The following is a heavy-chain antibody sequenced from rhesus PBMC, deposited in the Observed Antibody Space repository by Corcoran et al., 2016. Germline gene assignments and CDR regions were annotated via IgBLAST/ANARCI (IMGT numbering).Heavy chain of an antibody. CDR2: IYWDDDK. V-gene: IGHV2-1*01. D-gene: IGHD4-29*01. J-gene: IGHJ4*01. Sequence: QVTLKESGPALVKPTQTLTLTCTFSGFSLSTSGMGVGWIRQPPGKTLEWLAQIYWDDDKRYSTSLKSRLTISKDTSKNQVVLTMTNMDPVDTATYYCARRRAAWVHDYWGQGVLVTVSS. CDR1: GFSLSTSGMG. CDR3: ARRRAAWVHDY.